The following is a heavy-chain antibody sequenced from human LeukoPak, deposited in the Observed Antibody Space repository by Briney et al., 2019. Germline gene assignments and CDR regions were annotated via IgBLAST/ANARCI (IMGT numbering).Heavy chain of an antibody. Sequence: GGPLRLSCAASGFTFGNYAMNWFRQAPGKGLEWVSGLSGSGKTTYYADSVKGRFAISRDNSENTLYLQMNSLRADDTALYYCAKDSRGYTYGLIDYWGKGTLVTVSS. V-gene: IGHV3-23*01. CDR3: AKDSRGYTYGLIDY. CDR1: GFTFGNYA. CDR2: LSGSGKTT. D-gene: IGHD5-18*01. J-gene: IGHJ4*02.